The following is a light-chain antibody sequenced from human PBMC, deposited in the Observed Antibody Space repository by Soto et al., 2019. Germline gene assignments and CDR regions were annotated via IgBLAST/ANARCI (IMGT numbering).Light chain of an antibody. CDR3: SSYTSKSSLI. CDR1: SSDVGSYDY. CDR2: NVN. V-gene: IGLV2-18*02. Sequence: QSALIQPPSVSGSPGQSVTISCTGTSSDVGSYDYVSWYQQHPGTVPKPMIYNVNTQPSGVPDRFSGSKSGNTASMTISGLQAEDEADYYCSSYTSKSSLIFGGGTQLTVL. J-gene: IGLJ2*01.